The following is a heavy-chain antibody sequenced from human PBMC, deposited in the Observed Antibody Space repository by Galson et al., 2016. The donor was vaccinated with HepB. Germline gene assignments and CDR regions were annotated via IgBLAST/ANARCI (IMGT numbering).Heavy chain of an antibody. D-gene: IGHD4-23*01. J-gene: IGHJ4*02. Sequence: SVKVSCKAAGYTFTSYDIYWVRQATGQRLEWLGWMNPNTGNTGYAQKFQGRVTMTRNTSISTAYMDLSSMRSDDTAVYFCGSVRNGGNEGVGHWGQGTLVTVSS. V-gene: IGHV1-8*01. CDR3: GSVRNGGNEGVGH. CDR1: GYTFTSYD. CDR2: MNPNTGNT.